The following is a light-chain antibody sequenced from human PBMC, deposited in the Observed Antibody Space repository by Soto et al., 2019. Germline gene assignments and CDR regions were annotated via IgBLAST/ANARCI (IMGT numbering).Light chain of an antibody. CDR3: QQYGSSPWT. CDR1: QSVSSNY. Sequence: EIVLTQSPGTLSLSPGERATLSCRASQSVSSNYLAWYQQKPGQAPRLLIYGASGRATGIADRISGSGSGTDFTLTISRLEPEDFAVYYCQQYGSSPWTFGQGTKVDVK. V-gene: IGKV3-20*01. J-gene: IGKJ1*01. CDR2: GAS.